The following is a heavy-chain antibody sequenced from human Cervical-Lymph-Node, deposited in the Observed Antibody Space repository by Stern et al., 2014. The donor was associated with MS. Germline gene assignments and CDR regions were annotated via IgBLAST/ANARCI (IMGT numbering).Heavy chain of an antibody. V-gene: IGHV5-51*03. CDR1: GYSFISDW. J-gene: IGHJ1*01. Sequence: EVQLVQSGAEVKKLGDSLKISCKASGYSFISDWIGWVRQAPGKGLEWVGNIYPGDSDTRYSPSFQGLVTISADKSIPTAFLQWNSLKASDTALYYCVRGGSGQLVGPFQHWGQGTLLSVTS. CDR3: VRGGSGQLVGPFQH. D-gene: IGHD6-6*01. CDR2: IYPGDSDT.